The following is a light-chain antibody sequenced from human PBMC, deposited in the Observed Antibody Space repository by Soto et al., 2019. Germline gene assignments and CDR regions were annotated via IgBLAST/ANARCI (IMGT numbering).Light chain of an antibody. Sequence: EIVLTQSPATLSLSPGERATISCRASQSVSSYLAWYQQKPGQAPRLLIYDASNWATGIPARFSGSGSGTDFTLTISSLEPEDFAVYYCQQRSNWSYTFGQGTKLEIK. J-gene: IGKJ2*01. CDR3: QQRSNWSYT. V-gene: IGKV3-11*01. CDR2: DAS. CDR1: QSVSSY.